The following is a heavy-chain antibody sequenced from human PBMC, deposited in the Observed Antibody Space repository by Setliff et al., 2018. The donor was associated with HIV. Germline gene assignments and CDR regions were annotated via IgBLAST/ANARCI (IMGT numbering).Heavy chain of an antibody. D-gene: IGHD3-10*01. CDR1: GDTFSNYA. Sequence: ASVKVSCKSSGDTFSNYAISWVRQAPGQGLEWMGGIIPIFGTANYAQKFEGRVTITADKSTSTAYMEVNSLRFEDTAVYYCARVFYYSAGSYSLDYWGQETLVTVSS. J-gene: IGHJ4*01. CDR2: IIPIFGTA. V-gene: IGHV1-69*06. CDR3: ARVFYYSAGSYSLDY.